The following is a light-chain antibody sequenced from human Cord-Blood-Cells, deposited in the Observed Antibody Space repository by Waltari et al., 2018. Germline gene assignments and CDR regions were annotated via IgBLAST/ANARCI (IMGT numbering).Light chain of an antibody. CDR3: QSYDSSLSDVV. J-gene: IGLJ2*01. V-gene: IGLV1-40*01. Sequence: QSVLTPPPSVSGAPGQRVTISCPGCRSNIGPGYDSLWYQQLPGTAPKLLIYGNSNRPSGVPDRFSGSKSGTSASLAITGLQAEDEADYYCQSYDSSLSDVVFGGGTKLTVL. CDR1: RSNIGPGYD. CDR2: GNS.